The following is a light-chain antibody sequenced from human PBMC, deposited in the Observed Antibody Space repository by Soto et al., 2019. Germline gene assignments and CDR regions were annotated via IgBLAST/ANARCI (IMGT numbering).Light chain of an antibody. V-gene: IGLV2-23*02. CDR2: EVT. J-gene: IGLJ1*01. CDR1: SGDVGSYNL. Sequence: QSVLTQPASVSGSPGQSITIPCTGTSGDVGSYNLVSWYQQHPGRAHKLLIYEVTERPSGVSNRFSGSKSGSTASLTISGLQPDDEADYYCCSYAGNSEVFGTGTKVTVL. CDR3: CSYAGNSEV.